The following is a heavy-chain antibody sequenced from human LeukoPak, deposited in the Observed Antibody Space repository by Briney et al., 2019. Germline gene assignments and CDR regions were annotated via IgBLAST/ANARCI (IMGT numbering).Heavy chain of an antibody. CDR2: IIPILGIA. V-gene: IGHV1-69*02. D-gene: IGHD3-3*01. CDR1: GYTFTGYY. Sequence: ASVKVSCKASGYTFTGYYMHWVRQAPGQGLEWMGRIIPILGIANYAQKFQGRVTITADKSTSTAYMELSSLRSEDTAVYYCASHVLRFDSGSGGLGGIDYWGQGTLVTVSS. J-gene: IGHJ4*02. CDR3: ASHVLRFDSGSGGLGGIDY.